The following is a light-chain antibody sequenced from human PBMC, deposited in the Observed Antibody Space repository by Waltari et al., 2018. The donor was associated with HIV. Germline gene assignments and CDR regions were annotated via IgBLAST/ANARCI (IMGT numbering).Light chain of an antibody. J-gene: IGLJ2*01. Sequence: NFILTQPHSVSESPGKTVTISCTRSSGSIASDYVQWYQPPLGSAPTVVIYDHRQRPSGVPDRFSGSIDSSSNSASLTISGLRSEDEADYYCQSSYSNSQVFGGGTKLTVL. V-gene: IGLV6-57*03. CDR1: SGSIASDY. CDR2: DHR. CDR3: QSSYSNSQV.